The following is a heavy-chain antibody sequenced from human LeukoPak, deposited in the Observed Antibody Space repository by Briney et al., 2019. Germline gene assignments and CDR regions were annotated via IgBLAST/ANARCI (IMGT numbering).Heavy chain of an antibody. D-gene: IGHD6-19*01. CDR2: TYFWSQWYN. CDR1: GDSVSSSSGT. J-gene: IGHJ5*02. Sequence: SQTLSLTCAISGDSVSSSSGTWNWIRQSPSRGLEWLGGTYFWSQWYNDYAVSVKSRITINIDTSKNQFSLQLSSVSPDDTAVYYCARGLDGSGWLNWFDPWGQGTLVTVSS. CDR3: ARGLDGSGWLNWFDP. V-gene: IGHV6-1*01.